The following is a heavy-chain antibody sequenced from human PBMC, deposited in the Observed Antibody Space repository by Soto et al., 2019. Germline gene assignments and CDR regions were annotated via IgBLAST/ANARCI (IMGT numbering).Heavy chain of an antibody. D-gene: IGHD1-26*01. J-gene: IGHJ4*02. CDR2: ISYSGSP. CDR1: GGSINSGGYY. V-gene: IGHV4-31*03. CDR3: ASGRWDARVGFDY. Sequence: QVQLQESGPGLVKPSQTLSLICTVSGGSINSGGYYWSWIRQLPGKGLEWIGYISYSGSPYYNPSLKSRVPASADRXKNHCSLKLSPVTAADTAVYYGASGRWDARVGFDYWGQGTLVTVSS.